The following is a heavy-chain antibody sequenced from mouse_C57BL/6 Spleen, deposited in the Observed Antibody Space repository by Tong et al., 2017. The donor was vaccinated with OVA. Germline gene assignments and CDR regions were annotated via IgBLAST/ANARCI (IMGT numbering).Heavy chain of an antibody. CDR3: ARGYYDSGMDY. D-gene: IGHD2-4*01. CDR1: GFTFSDYY. Sequence: EVQLQESGGGLVQPGGSLKLSCAASGFTFSDYYMYWVRQTPEKRLEWVAYISNGGGSTYYPDTVKGRFTISRDNAKNTLFLQMTSLRSEDTAMYYCARGYYDSGMDYWGQGTSVTVSS. J-gene: IGHJ4*01. V-gene: IGHV5-12*03. CDR2: ISNGGGST.